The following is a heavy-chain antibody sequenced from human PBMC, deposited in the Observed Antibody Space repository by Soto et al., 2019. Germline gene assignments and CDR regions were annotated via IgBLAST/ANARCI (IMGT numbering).Heavy chain of an antibody. D-gene: IGHD2-2*01. CDR2: IYHSGST. CDR1: SGSISSSNW. V-gene: IGHV4-4*02. J-gene: IGHJ4*02. Sequence: QGQLQESGPGLVKPSGTLSLTCAVSSGSISSSNWWSWVRQPPGKGLEWIGEIYHSGSTNYNPSLKRPVTISVDKSKNQFSLKLSSVTAADTAVYYCARGGYCSIISCYRYDYWGQGTLVTVSS. CDR3: ARGGYCSIISCYRYDY.